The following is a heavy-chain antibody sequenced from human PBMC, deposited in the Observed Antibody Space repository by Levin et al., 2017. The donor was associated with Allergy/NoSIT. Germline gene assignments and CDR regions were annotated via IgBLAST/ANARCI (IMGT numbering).Heavy chain of an antibody. CDR3: ARDSSSWSTQRYYYYYMDV. CDR2: IWYDGSNK. Sequence: GGSLRLSCAASGFTFSSYGMHWVRQAPGKGLEWVAVIWYDGSNKYYADSVKGRFTISRDNSKNTLYLQMNSLRAEDTAVYYCARDSSSWSTQRYYYYYMDVWGKGTTVTVSS. CDR1: GFTFSSYG. V-gene: IGHV3-33*01. D-gene: IGHD6-13*01. J-gene: IGHJ6*03.